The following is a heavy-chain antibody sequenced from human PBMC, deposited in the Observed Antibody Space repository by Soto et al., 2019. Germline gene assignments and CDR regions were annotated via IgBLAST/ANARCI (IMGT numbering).Heavy chain of an antibody. CDR2: INHSGST. CDR1: GGSFSGYH. CDR3: AQYYGSGSSTS. V-gene: IGHV4-34*01. J-gene: IGHJ4*02. D-gene: IGHD3-10*01. Sequence: SETLSLTCAVYGGSFSGYHWSWIRQPPGKGLEWIGEINHSGSTNYNPSLKSRVTISVDTSKNQFSLKLSSVTAADTAVYYCAQYYGSGSSTSWGQGTLVTVSS.